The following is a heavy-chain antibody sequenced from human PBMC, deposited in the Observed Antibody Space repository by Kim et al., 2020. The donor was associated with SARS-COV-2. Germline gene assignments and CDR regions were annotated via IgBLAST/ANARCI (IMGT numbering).Heavy chain of an antibody. Sequence: SETLSLTCAVYGGSFSGYYWSWIRQPPGKGLEWIGEINHSGSTNYNPSLKSRVTISVDTSKNQFSLKLSSVTAADTAVYYCASGRSGQWLAPLRSEYYFDYWGQGTLVTVSS. J-gene: IGHJ4*02. D-gene: IGHD6-19*01. CDR2: INHSGST. CDR3: ASGRSGQWLAPLRSEYYFDY. V-gene: IGHV4-34*01. CDR1: GGSFSGYY.